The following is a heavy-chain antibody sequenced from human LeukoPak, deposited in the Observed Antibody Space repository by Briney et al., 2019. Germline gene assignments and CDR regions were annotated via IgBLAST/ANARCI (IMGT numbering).Heavy chain of an antibody. CDR1: GFTVSSNY. V-gene: IGHV3-53*01. CDR2: IYSGGST. CDR3: ASGAMPDAFDI. D-gene: IGHD2-2*01. J-gene: IGHJ3*02. Sequence: GGSLRLSCAASGFTVSSNYMSWVRQAPGKGLEWVSVIYSGGSTYYADSVKGRFTISRDNSKNTLYLQMNSLRAEDTAVYYCASGAMPDAFDIRGQGTMVTVPS.